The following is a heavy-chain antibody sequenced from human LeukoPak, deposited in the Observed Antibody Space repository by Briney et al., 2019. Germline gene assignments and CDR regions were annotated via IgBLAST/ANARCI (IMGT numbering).Heavy chain of an antibody. J-gene: IGHJ3*02. Sequence: GGSLRLSCAASGFTFSSYSMNWVRQAPGKGLEWVSSISSSSSCIYYADSVKGRFTISRDNAKNSLYLQMNSLRAEDTAVYYCARVKVPVGAFDIWGQGTMVTVSS. CDR3: ARVKVPVGAFDI. V-gene: IGHV3-21*01. CDR2: ISSSSSCI. CDR1: GFTFSSYS.